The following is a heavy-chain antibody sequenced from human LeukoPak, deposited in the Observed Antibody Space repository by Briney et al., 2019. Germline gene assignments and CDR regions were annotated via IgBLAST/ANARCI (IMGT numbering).Heavy chain of an antibody. CDR3: ARQYYYGSGSYYSHYYYYYMDV. D-gene: IGHD3-10*01. CDR2: INPKNGGT. Sequence: GASVKVSCKASGYTFTGYHMHWVRQAPGQGLEWMGWINPKNGGTNYAQKFQGRVTMTRDTSISAAYMVLSRLRSDDTAVYYCARQYYYGSGSYYSHYYYYYMDVWGKGTTVTVSS. J-gene: IGHJ6*03. CDR1: GYTFTGYH. V-gene: IGHV1-2*02.